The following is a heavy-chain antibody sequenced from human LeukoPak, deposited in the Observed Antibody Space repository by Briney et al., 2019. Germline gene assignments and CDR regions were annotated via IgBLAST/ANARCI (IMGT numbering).Heavy chain of an antibody. J-gene: IGHJ4*02. CDR2: ISESDGTT. Sequence: GGSLRLSCAAAGFSFTSYAMSWVRQAPGKGLEWLSRISESDGTTHCADSVQGRFTISRDNSENTLFLQMISLRVDDTAVYYCAKGGWLDNWGQGTLVTVSS. V-gene: IGHV3-23*01. D-gene: IGHD2-15*01. CDR3: AKGGWLDN. CDR1: GFSFTSYA.